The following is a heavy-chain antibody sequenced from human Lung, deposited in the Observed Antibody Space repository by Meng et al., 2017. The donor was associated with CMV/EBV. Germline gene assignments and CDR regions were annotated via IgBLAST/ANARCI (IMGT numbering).Heavy chain of an antibody. CDR3: ARESSGSFVLDV. Sequence: GESLKISCAASGFTFSVYSINWVRQAPGKGLEWVSSISSSSSFIYYADSVKGRFTISRDNAENSLSLQMNGLRAEDTAVYYCARESSGSFVLDVWGQGTKVTVSS. V-gene: IGHV3-21*01. D-gene: IGHD6-25*01. CDR2: ISSSSSFI. J-gene: IGHJ6*02. CDR1: GFTFSVYS.